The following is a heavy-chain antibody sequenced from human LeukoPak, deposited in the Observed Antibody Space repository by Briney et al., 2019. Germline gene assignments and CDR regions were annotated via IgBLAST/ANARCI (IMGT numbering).Heavy chain of an antibody. J-gene: IGHJ4*02. D-gene: IGHD4-17*01. CDR1: RFIFSNHW. V-gene: IGHV3-7*04. CDR3: AKDSSVPYGITN. CDR2: IKQDGSEK. Sequence: GGSLRLFCAASRFIFSNHWMSWVRQAPGKGLEWVANIKQDGSEKYYVDSVKGRFTISRDNSKNTLFLHMNSLRAEDTAVYFCAKDSSVPYGITNWGQGTLVTVS.